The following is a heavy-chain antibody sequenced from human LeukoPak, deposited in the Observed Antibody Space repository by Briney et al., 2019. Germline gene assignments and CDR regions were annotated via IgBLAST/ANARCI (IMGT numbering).Heavy chain of an antibody. V-gene: IGHV3-30*02. CDR2: IRYDGSNK. Sequence: PGGSLRLSCAASGFTFSSYGMHWVRRAPGKGLEWVAFIRYDGSNKYYTDSVKGRFTISRDNSKNTLYLQMNSLRAEDTAVYYCAKGRGWEASYYYYYMDVWGKGTTVTISS. CDR3: AKGRGWEASYYYYYMDV. CDR1: GFTFSSYG. J-gene: IGHJ6*03. D-gene: IGHD1-26*01.